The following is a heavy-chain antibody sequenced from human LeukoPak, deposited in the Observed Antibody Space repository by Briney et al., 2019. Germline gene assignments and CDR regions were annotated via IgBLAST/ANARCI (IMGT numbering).Heavy chain of an antibody. CDR1: GFTFGTYG. V-gene: IGHV3-23*01. D-gene: IGHD3-10*01. Sequence: GGSLRLSCEASGFTFGTYGMTWVRQAPGKGLEWVSGITGSSTWTYYADSVRGRFTISRDNSKDTLHLQMNNLTADDTAIYYCARELVSLGSGYFDLWGRGTLVTVSS. J-gene: IGHJ2*01. CDR3: ARELVSLGSGYFDL. CDR2: ITGSSTWT.